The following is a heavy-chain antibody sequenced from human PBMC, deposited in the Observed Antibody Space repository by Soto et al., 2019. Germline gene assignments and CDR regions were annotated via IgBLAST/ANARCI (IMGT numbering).Heavy chain of an antibody. V-gene: IGHV1-8*01. CDR1: GYTFTSYD. CDR3: ARGVLHNVVVIDAFDF. J-gene: IGHJ3*01. CDR2: MNPNSGNT. Sequence: QVQLVQSGAEVKKPGASVKVSCKASGYTFTSYDINWVRQATGQGLEWMGWMNPNSGNTGYAQKFQGRVTMTRNTSKSTAYMELGSLRSEDTAVYYCARGVLHNVVVIDAFDFWGQGTMVTVSS. D-gene: IGHD2-21*01.